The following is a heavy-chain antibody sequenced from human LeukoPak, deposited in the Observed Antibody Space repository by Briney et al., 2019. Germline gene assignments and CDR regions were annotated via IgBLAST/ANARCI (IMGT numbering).Heavy chain of an antibody. Sequence: SETLSLTCAVYGGSFSGYYWSWIRQPPGKGLEWIGEINHSGSTNYNPSLKSRVTISVDTSKNQFSLKLSSVTAADTAVYYCAATTIAARPLGSGPIDYWGRGTLVTVSS. D-gene: IGHD6-6*01. V-gene: IGHV4-34*01. J-gene: IGHJ4*02. CDR3: AATTIAARPLGSGPIDY. CDR2: INHSGST. CDR1: GGSFSGYY.